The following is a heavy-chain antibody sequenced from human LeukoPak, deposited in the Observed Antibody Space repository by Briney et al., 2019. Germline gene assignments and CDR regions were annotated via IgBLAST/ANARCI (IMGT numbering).Heavy chain of an antibody. CDR2: INPSGGST. J-gene: IGHJ4*02. CDR3: ARAPPYDFWSGYSIDY. CDR1: GYTFTSYD. V-gene: IGHV1-46*01. D-gene: IGHD3-3*01. Sequence: GASVKVSCKASGYTFTSYDINWVRQAPGQGLEWMGIINPSGGSTSYAQKFQGRVTMTRDTSTSTVYMELSSLRSEDTAVYYCARAPPYDFWSGYSIDYWGQGTLVTVSS.